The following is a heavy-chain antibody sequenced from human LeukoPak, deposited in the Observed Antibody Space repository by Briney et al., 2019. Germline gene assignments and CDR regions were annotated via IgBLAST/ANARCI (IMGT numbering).Heavy chain of an antibody. Sequence: SETLSLTCAVYGGSFSGYYWSWTRQPPGKGLEWIAEINHSGSTNYNPSLKSRVTISVDTSKNQFSLKLSSVTAADTAVYYCARANLTHTYYFDYWGQGTLVTVSS. CDR1: GGSFSGYY. J-gene: IGHJ4*02. CDR3: ARANLTHTYYFDY. CDR2: INHSGST. V-gene: IGHV4-34*01. D-gene: IGHD4/OR15-4a*01.